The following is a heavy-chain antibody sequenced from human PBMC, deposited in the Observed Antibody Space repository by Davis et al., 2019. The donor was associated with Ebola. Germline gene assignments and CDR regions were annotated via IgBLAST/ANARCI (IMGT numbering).Heavy chain of an antibody. J-gene: IGHJ4*02. Sequence: MPGGSLRLSCTVSGGSIISGNYHWGWVRQPPGKGLEWIASIYYAGQTYYNPSLKSRVTISVDTSKSQVSLRLTSATATDTAVYYCMRHVGSNYWMLDYRGQGTLVTVSS. CDR1: GGSIISGNYH. D-gene: IGHD1-7*01. CDR2: IYYAGQT. CDR3: MRHVGSNYWMLDY. V-gene: IGHV4-39*01.